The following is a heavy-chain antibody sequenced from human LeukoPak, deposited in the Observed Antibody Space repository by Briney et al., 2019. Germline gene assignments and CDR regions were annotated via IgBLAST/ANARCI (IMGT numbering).Heavy chain of an antibody. CDR3: ARDPHSYGYYYFDY. J-gene: IGHJ4*02. Sequence: ASVKVSCKASGGTFSSYAISWVRQAPGQGLEWMGRIIPIFGAANYAQKFQGRVTITTDESTSTAYMELSSLRSEDTAVYYCARDPHSYGYYYFDYWGRGTLVTVSS. CDR1: GGTFSSYA. V-gene: IGHV1-69*05. D-gene: IGHD5-18*01. CDR2: IIPIFGAA.